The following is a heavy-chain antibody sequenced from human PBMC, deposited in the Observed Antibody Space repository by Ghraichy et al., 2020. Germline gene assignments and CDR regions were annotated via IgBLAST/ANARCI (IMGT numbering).Heavy chain of an antibody. CDR1: GFTFSTYA. CDR3: AKRPGIRATGQFDY. Sequence: LSLTCAASGFTFSTYAVSWARQAPGKGLEWVSSISGSGDSTYYAESVKGRFTISRDNSKNTLYLHMNSLRVDDTAVYYCAKRPGIRATGQFDYWGQGVLVTVSS. J-gene: IGHJ4*02. CDR2: ISGSGDST. V-gene: IGHV3-23*01. D-gene: IGHD6-13*01.